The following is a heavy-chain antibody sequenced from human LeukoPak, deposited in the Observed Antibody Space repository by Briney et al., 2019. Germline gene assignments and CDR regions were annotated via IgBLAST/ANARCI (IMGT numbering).Heavy chain of an antibody. J-gene: IGHJ4*02. CDR2: ISRSGTII. V-gene: IGHV3-48*03. D-gene: IGHD3-3*01. Sequence: PGGSLRLSCAPSGLTFSGYEMNWVRQAPGKGLEWVSYISRSGTIISYADSVRGRPTISRNNAKNSLYLQMNSWRAEDTAVYYCARERDDYYFDYSGQGTLVTVSS. CDR1: GLTFSGYE. CDR3: ARERDDYYFDY.